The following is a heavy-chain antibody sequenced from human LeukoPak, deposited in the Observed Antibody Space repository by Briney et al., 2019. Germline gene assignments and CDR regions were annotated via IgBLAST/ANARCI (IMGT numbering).Heavy chain of an antibody. J-gene: IGHJ1*01. D-gene: IGHD3-22*01. Sequence: GGSLRLSCAASGFTFSSYAMSWVRQAPGKGLEWVSAISGSGGSTYYADSVKGRFTISRDNSKDTLYLQMNSLRAEDTAVYYCAREGSEVPYYDSSGCCQHWGQGTLVTVSS. CDR3: AREGSEVPYYDSSGCCQH. V-gene: IGHV3-23*01. CDR2: ISGSGGST. CDR1: GFTFSSYA.